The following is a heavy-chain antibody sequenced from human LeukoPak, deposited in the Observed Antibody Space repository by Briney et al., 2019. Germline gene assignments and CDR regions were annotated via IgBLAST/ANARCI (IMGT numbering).Heavy chain of an antibody. V-gene: IGHV4-39*07. Sequence: ASETLSLTCTVSGGSIISISYYWGWIRQPPGKGLEWIGEINHSGSTNYNPSLKSRVTISVDTSKNQFSLKLSSVTAADTAVYYCARGQGSMDIVVVVAATYEYNWFDPWDQGTLVTVSS. CDR2: INHSGST. CDR1: GGSIISISYY. CDR3: ARGQGSMDIVVVVAATYEYNWFDP. J-gene: IGHJ5*02. D-gene: IGHD2-15*01.